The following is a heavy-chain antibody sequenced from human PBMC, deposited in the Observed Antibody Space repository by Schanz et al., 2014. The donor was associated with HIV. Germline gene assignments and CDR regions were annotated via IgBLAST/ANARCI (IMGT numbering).Heavy chain of an antibody. CDR1: GFTFDDYA. CDR2: ISWDSDII. Sequence: EVQLVESGGGLAQPGRSLRLSCAASGFTFDDYAMHWVRQAPGKGLEWVSSISWDSDIIGYADSVKGRFTISRDNAKNSLYLQMNSPTTDDTALYYCTTQLHSTSEPEGSSPSLDYWGQGTLVTVSS. CDR3: TTQLHSTSEPEGSSPSLDY. V-gene: IGHV3-9*01. D-gene: IGHD6-6*01. J-gene: IGHJ4*02.